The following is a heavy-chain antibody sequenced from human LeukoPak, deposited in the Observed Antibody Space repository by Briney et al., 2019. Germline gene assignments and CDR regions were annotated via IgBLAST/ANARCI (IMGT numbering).Heavy chain of an antibody. CDR2: INHSGST. Sequence: SETLSLTCAVYGGSFSGYYWSWIRQPPGKGLEWIGEINHSGSTNYNPSLKSRVTISVDTSKNQFSLKLSSVTAADTAVYYCARDSTTYYYYYYMDVWGKGTTVTISS. CDR3: ARDSTTYYYYYYMDV. D-gene: IGHD1-14*01. J-gene: IGHJ6*03. CDR1: GGSFSGYY. V-gene: IGHV4-34*01.